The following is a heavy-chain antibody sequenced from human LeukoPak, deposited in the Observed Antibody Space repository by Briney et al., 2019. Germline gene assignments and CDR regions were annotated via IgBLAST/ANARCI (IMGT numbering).Heavy chain of an antibody. CDR1: GYSFTSYW. V-gene: IGHV5-51*01. CDR2: IYPGDSDT. CDR3: ARLQERTLLPGPPLDY. Sequence: KGGESLKISCKGSGYSFTSYWIGWVRQMPGKGLEGMGIIYPGDSDTRYSPSFQGQVTISADKSISTAYLQWSSLKASDTAMYYCARLQERTLLPGPPLDYWGQGTLVTVSS. D-gene: IGHD2-15*01. J-gene: IGHJ4*02.